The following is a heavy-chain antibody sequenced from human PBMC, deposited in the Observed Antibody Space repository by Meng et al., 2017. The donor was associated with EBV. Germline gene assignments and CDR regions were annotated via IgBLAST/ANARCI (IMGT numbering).Heavy chain of an antibody. CDR2: FLPTLGAP. CDR3: ASESGRGYTPDY. D-gene: IGHD3-10*01. V-gene: IGHV1-69*01. CDR1: GGPFRNYA. J-gene: IGHJ4*02. Sequence: QVQLVQSGAGVKKHGSSVKVSCKTSGGPFRNYAISWVRQAPGQGLEWLGGFLPTLGAPNYAQKFHGRVSITADESTSTHYMDLSSLRSEDTAVYYCASESGRGYTPDYWGQGTLVTVSS.